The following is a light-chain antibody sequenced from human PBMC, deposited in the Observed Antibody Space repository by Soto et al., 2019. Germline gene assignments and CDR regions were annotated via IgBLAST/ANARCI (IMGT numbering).Light chain of an antibody. Sequence: QSVLTQPRSVSGSPGQSVTISCTGTSSVVGGYNYVSCYQQHPGKVPKLMLYDVSKRPSGVPDRFSGSKSGYTASLTISGLQAEDEADYYCCSYAGTYIYVFGTGTKVTVL. CDR3: CSYAGTYIYV. J-gene: IGLJ1*01. V-gene: IGLV2-11*01. CDR2: DVS. CDR1: SSVVGGYNY.